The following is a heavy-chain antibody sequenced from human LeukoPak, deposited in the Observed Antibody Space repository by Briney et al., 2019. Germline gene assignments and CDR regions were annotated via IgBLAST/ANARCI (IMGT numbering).Heavy chain of an antibody. CDR2: ISDSGDNT. D-gene: IGHD6-19*01. CDR1: AFTFSNYA. V-gene: IGHV3-23*01. CDR3: AKANYVPSRNFYGGWYPDH. Sequence: PGGSLRLSCAASAFTFSNYAMTWFRQSPGEGLEWVSVISDSGDNTHYADSVKGRFTISRDNSLSTLYLQMNSLRVEDTAVYYCAKANYVPSRNFYGGWYPDHWGQGSLVTVSS. J-gene: IGHJ4*02.